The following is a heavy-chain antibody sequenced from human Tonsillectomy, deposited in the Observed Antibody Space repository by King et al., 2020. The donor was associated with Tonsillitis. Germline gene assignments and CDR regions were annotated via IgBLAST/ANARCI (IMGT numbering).Heavy chain of an antibody. Sequence: DVQLVESGGGLVQPGGSPRLSCAVSGFTFSSYWMTWVRQAPGKGLEWVASIKQDGSEEYYVDSVKGRFTISRDNTKNSLFLQMNSLRAEDTAVYYCAGDRPDYGGNFDGFDYWGQGTLVTVSS. V-gene: IGHV3-7*03. J-gene: IGHJ4*02. CDR1: GFTFSSYW. D-gene: IGHD4-23*01. CDR2: IKQDGSEE. CDR3: AGDRPDYGGNFDGFDY.